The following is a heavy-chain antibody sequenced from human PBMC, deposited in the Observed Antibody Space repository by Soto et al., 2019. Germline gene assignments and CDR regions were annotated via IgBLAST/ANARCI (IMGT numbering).Heavy chain of an antibody. Sequence: ASVKVSCKASGYTFTGYYMHWVRQAPGQGLEWMGWINPHSGGTNYAQKFQGWVTMTRDTSISTAYMELSRLRSDDTAVYYCARDWRKVTAMDIRDYGMDVWGQGTTVTVSS. CDR2: INPHSGGT. V-gene: IGHV1-2*04. CDR1: GYTFTGYY. CDR3: ARDWRKVTAMDIRDYGMDV. D-gene: IGHD5-18*01. J-gene: IGHJ6*02.